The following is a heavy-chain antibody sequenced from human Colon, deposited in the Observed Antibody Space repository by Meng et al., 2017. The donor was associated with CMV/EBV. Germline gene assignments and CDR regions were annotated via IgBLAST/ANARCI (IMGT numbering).Heavy chain of an antibody. CDR2: INRGGTTI. CDR1: GFTLGRYE. CDR3: ATGFGDTSSWTLFDY. V-gene: IGHV3-48*03. J-gene: IGHJ4*02. D-gene: IGHD6-13*01. Sequence: GESLKISCAASGFTLGRYEMNWVRQAPGKGLEWVSYINRGGTTIHYAGSVKGRFTISRDNAENSVYLQMYSLRAEDTALYYCATGFGDTSSWTLFDYWGQGTLVTVSS.